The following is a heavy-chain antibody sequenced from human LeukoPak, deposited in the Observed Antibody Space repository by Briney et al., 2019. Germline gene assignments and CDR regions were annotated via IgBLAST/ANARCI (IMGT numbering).Heavy chain of an antibody. V-gene: IGHV4-31*03. CDR2: IYYSGST. J-gene: IGHJ4*02. Sequence: TPSETLSLTCTVSGGSISSGGYYWSWIRQHPGKGLEWIGYIYYSGSTCYNPSLKSRVTISVDTSKNQFSLKLSSVTAADTAVYYCAREVRVNYGDYRVDYWGQGTLVTVSS. D-gene: IGHD4-17*01. CDR1: GGSISSGGYY. CDR3: AREVRVNYGDYRVDY.